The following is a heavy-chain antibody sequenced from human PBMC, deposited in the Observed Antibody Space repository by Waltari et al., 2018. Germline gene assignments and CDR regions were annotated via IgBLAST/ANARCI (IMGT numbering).Heavy chain of an antibody. V-gene: IGHV1-69*05. CDR1: GGTFSSYA. J-gene: IGHJ6*03. D-gene: IGHD6-13*01. CDR2: IIPILGTA. Sequence: QVQLVHSGAEVKKPVSSVKVSCKASGGTFSSYAISWVRQAPGQGLGGMGGIIPILGTANYAQKFQGRVTITTDESTSTAYMELSSLGSEDTAVYYCATSQQQLAEHYYYYYYMDVWGKGTTVTVSS. CDR3: ATSQQQLAEHYYYYYYMDV.